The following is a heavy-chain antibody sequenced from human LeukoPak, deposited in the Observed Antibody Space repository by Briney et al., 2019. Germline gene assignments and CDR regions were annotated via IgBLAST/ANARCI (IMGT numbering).Heavy chain of an antibody. CDR1: GFSFSSYA. CDR3: AKASEVGRGYFDY. V-gene: IGHV3-23*01. J-gene: IGHJ4*02. D-gene: IGHD1-26*01. CDR2: ISGSGGSA. Sequence: GGSLRLSCAGSGFSFSSYAMSWVRQAPGKGLEWVSDISGSGGSANYAASVKGRFTMSRDNSQNTLYLQMNSLRVEDTAVYYCAKASEVGRGYFDYWGQGTLVTVSS.